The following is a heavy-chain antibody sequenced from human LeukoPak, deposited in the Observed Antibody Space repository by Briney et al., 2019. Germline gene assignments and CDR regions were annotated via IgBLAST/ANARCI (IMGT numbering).Heavy chain of an antibody. CDR3: ARVLPHRYYYDTSGHPPAFDI. V-gene: IGHV1-69*05. CDR1: GATFISYA. D-gene: IGHD3-22*01. CDR2: IIPIFGTA. J-gene: IGHJ3*02. Sequence: ASVKVSCKASGATFISYAMSWVRQAPGQGLEWMGGIIPIFGTANYAQKLQGRVTMTTDTSTSTAYMELRSLRSDDTAVYYCARVLPHRYYYDTSGHPPAFDIWGQGTMVTVSS.